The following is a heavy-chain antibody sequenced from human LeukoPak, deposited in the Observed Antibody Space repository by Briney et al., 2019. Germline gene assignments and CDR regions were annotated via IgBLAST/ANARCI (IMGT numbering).Heavy chain of an antibody. D-gene: IGHD3-3*01. V-gene: IGHV4-59*01. CDR3: ARAADRVTIFGVALNWFDP. CDR1: GGSISSYY. Sequence: SETLSLTCTVSGGSISSYYWSWIRQPPGKGLEWIGYIYYSGSTNYNPFLKSRVTISVDTSKNQFSLKLSSVTAADTAVYYCARAADRVTIFGVALNWFDPWGQGTLVTVSS. J-gene: IGHJ5*02. CDR2: IYYSGST.